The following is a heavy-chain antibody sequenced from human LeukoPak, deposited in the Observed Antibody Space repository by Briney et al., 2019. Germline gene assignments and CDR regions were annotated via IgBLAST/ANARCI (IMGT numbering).Heavy chain of an antibody. V-gene: IGHV4-39*01. CDR3: ARSGFNNWFDP. CDR2: IYYSGST. Sequence: SETLSLTCTVSGGSISSRIYYWGWIRQPPGKGLEWIGSIYYSGSTYYNPSLKSRVTISVNTSKNQFSLKLSSVPAADTAVYYCARSGFNNWFDPWGQGTLVTVSS. D-gene: IGHD3-22*01. J-gene: IGHJ5*02. CDR1: GGSISSRIYY.